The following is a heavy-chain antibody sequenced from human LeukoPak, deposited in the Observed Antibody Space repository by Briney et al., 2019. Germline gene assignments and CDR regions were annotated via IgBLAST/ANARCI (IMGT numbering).Heavy chain of an antibody. V-gene: IGHV1-8*03. CDR2: MNPNSGDT. Sequence: ASVKVSCKASGYTFTSYDINWVRQATGQGLEWMGWMNPNSGDTGYAQKFQGRVTITRNTSIGTAYMELSSLRSEDTAVYYCARTVHYYDSSGYDYWGQGTLVTVSS. CDR3: ARTVHYYDSSGYDY. D-gene: IGHD3-22*01. J-gene: IGHJ4*02. CDR1: GYTFTSYD.